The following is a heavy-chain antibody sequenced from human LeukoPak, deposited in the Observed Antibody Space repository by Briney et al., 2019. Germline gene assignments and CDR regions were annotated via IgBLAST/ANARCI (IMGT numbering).Heavy chain of an antibody. Sequence: ASVKVSCKASGYTFTGYYMHWARQAPGQGLEWMGWINPNSGGTNYAQKFQGRVTMTRDTSISTAYMELSRLRSDDTAVYYCARDPGGARAAEKDYWGQGTLVTVSS. J-gene: IGHJ4*02. CDR2: INPNSGGT. V-gene: IGHV1-2*02. CDR3: ARDPGGARAAEKDY. D-gene: IGHD6-13*01. CDR1: GYTFTGYY.